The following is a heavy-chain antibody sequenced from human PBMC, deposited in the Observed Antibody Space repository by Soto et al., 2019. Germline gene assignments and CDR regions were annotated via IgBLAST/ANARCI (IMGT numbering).Heavy chain of an antibody. CDR3: ARWGYYYDSSGYYAFDI. J-gene: IGHJ3*02. V-gene: IGHV4-4*07. CDR2: IYTSGST. CDR1: GGSISSYY. Sequence: SETLSLTCTVSGGSISSYYWSWIRQPAGKGLEWIGRIYTSGSTNYNPSLKSRVTMSVDTTKNQFSRKLSSVTAADTAVYYCARWGYYYDSSGYYAFDIWGQGTMVTVSS. D-gene: IGHD3-22*01.